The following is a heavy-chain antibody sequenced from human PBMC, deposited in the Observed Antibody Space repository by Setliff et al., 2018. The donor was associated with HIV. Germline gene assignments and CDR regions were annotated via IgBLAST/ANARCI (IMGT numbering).Heavy chain of an antibody. D-gene: IGHD3-10*01. Sequence: PSETLSLTCTVSGDSLAGSRYSWGWVRQPPGQGLEWLGNLFHTGSSYFNPSLKSRLTMSVDTSKNQFSLSLISMTAADSAVYYCARGRMISMVRGFKNFDYWGQGTLVTVSS. J-gene: IGHJ4*02. CDR3: ARGRMISMVRGFKNFDY. CDR2: LFHTGSS. V-gene: IGHV4-39*01. CDR1: GDSLAGSRYS.